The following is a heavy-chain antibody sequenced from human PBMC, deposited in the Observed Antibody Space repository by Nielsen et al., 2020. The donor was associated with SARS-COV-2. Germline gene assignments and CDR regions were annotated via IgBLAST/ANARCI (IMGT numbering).Heavy chain of an antibody. D-gene: IGHD6-19*01. V-gene: IGHV4-31*03. CDR2: IYYSGST. J-gene: IGHJ6*02. CDR1: GGSISSGGYY. CDR3: AREVKQWHSRGYYYYGMDV. Sequence: SETLSLTCTVSGGSISSGGYYWSWISQHPGKGLEWIGYIYYSGSTYYNPSLKSRVTISVDTSKNQFSLKLSSVTAADTAVYYCAREVKQWHSRGYYYYGMDVWGQGTTVTVSS.